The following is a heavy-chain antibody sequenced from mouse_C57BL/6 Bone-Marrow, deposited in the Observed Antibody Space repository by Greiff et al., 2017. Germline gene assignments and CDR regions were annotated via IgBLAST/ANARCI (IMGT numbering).Heavy chain of an antibody. D-gene: IGHD3-2*02. CDR2: IDPSDSET. J-gene: IGHJ3*01. CDR3: AREGRQLRLPAWFAY. V-gene: IGHV1-52*01. CDR1: GYTFTSYW. Sequence: QVQLQQSGAELVRPGSSVKLSCKASGYTFTSYWMHWVKQRPIQGLEWIGNIDPSDSETPSNQKFKDKATLTVAKSSSTAYMQLSSLTSEDSAVYYCAREGRQLRLPAWFAYWGQGTLVTVSA.